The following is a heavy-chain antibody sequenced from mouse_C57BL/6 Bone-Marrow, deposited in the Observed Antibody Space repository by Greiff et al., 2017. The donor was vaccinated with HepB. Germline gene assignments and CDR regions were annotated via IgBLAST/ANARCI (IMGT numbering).Heavy chain of an antibody. CDR1: GYTFTSYW. J-gene: IGHJ3*01. Sequence: QVQLQQPGTELVKPGASVKLSCKASGYTFTSYWMHWVKQRPGQGLEWIGNINPSNGGTNYNEKFKSKATLTADKSSSTAYMELRSLTSEDSAVYFCARAMGLRRRAWFAYWGQGTLVTVSA. CDR3: ARAMGLRRRAWFAY. D-gene: IGHD2-4*01. V-gene: IGHV1-53*01. CDR2: INPSNGGT.